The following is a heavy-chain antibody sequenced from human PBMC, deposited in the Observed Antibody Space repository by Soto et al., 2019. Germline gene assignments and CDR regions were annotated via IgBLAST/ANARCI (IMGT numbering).Heavy chain of an antibody. CDR1: GFTFSSYS. D-gene: IGHD6-19*01. Sequence: PGGSLRLSCAASGFTFSSYSMNWVRQAPGKGLEWVSSISSSSSYIYYADSVKGRFTISRDNAKNSLYLQMNGLRAEDTAVYYCARVTSSGIAVAGFDYWGQGTLVTVSS. J-gene: IGHJ4*02. V-gene: IGHV3-21*01. CDR3: ARVTSSGIAVAGFDY. CDR2: ISSSSSYI.